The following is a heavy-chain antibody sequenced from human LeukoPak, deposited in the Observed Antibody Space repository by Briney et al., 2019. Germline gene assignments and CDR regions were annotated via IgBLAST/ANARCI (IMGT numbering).Heavy chain of an antibody. V-gene: IGHV3-33*08. J-gene: IGHJ4*02. CDR3: ARDGSGWSSDY. Sequence: PGGSLRLSCAASGFTFSSHLMHWVRQAPGKGLEWVAVMWNDGITGKYADSVRGRFSVSRDNSKNTVYLQMDSLRADDTSVYYCARDGSGWSSDYWGQGTLVTVSS. CDR2: MWNDGITG. D-gene: IGHD6-19*01. CDR1: GFTFSSHL.